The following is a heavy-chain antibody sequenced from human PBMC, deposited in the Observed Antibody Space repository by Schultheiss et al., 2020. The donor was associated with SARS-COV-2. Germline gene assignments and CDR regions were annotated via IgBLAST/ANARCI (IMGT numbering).Heavy chain of an antibody. D-gene: IGHD3-16*01. V-gene: IGHV4-34*01. CDR3: ARLDGGVDY. Sequence: SETLSLTCAVYGGSFSGYYWNWIRQPPGKGLEWIGEIYHSGSTNYNPSLKSRVTISVDKSKNQFSLNLSSVTAADTAMYYCARLDGGVDYWGQGTLVTVSS. CDR2: IYHSGST. J-gene: IGHJ4*02. CDR1: GGSFSGYY.